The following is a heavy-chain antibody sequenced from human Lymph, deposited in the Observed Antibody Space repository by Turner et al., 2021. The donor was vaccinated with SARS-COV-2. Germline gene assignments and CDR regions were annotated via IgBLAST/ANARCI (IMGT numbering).Heavy chain of an antibody. CDR1: GYTFTSYG. CDR2: ISTYNGNT. CDR3: AVAGMNYDLLWKTYYYYGMDV. J-gene: IGHJ6*02. Sequence: VQLVQSGAEVKKPGASVKVSCKASGYTFTSYGISWVRQAPGQVLECMGWISTYNGNTSYAQKLQGRVTMTTDTSTSTAYMELRSLRSDDTAVYYCAVAGMNYDLLWKTYYYYGMDVWGQGTTVTVSS. D-gene: IGHD6-19*01. V-gene: IGHV1-18*01.